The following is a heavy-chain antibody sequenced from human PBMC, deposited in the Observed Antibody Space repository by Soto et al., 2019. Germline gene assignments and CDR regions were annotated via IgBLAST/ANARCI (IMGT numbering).Heavy chain of an antibody. V-gene: IGHV1-8*01. Sequence: ASVKVSCKASGYTFTSYDINWVRQATGQGLEWMGWMNPNSGNTGYAQKFQGRVTMTRNTSISTAYMELSSLRSEDTAVYYCALPRNYDFWIGYYWHGDYYYYGMDVWGKGTTVTVSS. CDR2: MNPNSGNT. J-gene: IGHJ6*04. CDR3: ALPRNYDFWIGYYWHGDYYYYGMDV. CDR1: GYTFTSYD. D-gene: IGHD3-3*01.